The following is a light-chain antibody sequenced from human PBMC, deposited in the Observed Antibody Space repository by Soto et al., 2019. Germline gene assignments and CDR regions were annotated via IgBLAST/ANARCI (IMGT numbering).Light chain of an antibody. V-gene: IGKV3-20*01. CDR2: GAS. CDR3: QQYNPPLT. CDR1: QSVRSSY. Sequence: EIVLTQSPGTLSLPPGERATLSCRASQSVRSSYLAWYQQKPGQAPRPLIYGASSRATGIPDRFSGSGSGTDFTLTISRLEPEDFAVYFCQQYNPPLTFGGGTKVEI. J-gene: IGKJ4*01.